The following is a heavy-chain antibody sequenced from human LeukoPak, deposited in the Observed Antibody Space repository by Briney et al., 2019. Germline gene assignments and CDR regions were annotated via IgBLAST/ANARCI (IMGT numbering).Heavy chain of an antibody. D-gene: IGHD3-3*01. V-gene: IGHV3-23*01. CDR2: ISGSGGST. Sequence: GGSLRLSCAASGFTFSSYAMSWVRQAPGEGLEWVSAISGSGGSTYYADSVKGRFTISRDNSKNTLYLQMNSLRAEDTAVYYCAKDSLDFWSGYYNYYYYYGMDVWGQGTTVTVSS. CDR1: GFTFSSYA. J-gene: IGHJ6*02. CDR3: AKDSLDFWSGYYNYYYYYGMDV.